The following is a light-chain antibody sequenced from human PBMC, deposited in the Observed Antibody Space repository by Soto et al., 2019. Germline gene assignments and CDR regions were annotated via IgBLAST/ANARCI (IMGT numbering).Light chain of an antibody. CDR1: KWGDKF. CDR3: QAWDSVSDVV. Sequence: SYELTQPPSVSVSPGQTASITCSGDKWGDKFTCWYQQKPVHSPVLLIYQDTRRPSGIPERFSGSNSGNTTTLTISGTQAMDEADYYCQAWDSVSDVVFGGGTKVTVL. V-gene: IGLV3-1*01. J-gene: IGLJ2*01. CDR2: QDT.